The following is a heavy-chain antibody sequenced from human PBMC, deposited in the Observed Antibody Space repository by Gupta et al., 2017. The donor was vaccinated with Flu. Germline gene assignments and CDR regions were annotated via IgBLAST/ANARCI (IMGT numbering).Heavy chain of an antibody. Sequence: EVQLVESGGGLVQPGGSLRLSCAASGFTFSSYSMTCVRQAPGKGLEWVSYISSSSSTIYYADSVKGRFTISRDNAKNSLYLQMNSLRDEDTAVYYCARVGRWFGELLHVDYWGQGTLVTVSS. J-gene: IGHJ4*02. V-gene: IGHV3-48*02. D-gene: IGHD3-10*01. CDR3: ARVGRWFGELLHVDY. CDR1: GFTFSSYS. CDR2: ISSSSSTI.